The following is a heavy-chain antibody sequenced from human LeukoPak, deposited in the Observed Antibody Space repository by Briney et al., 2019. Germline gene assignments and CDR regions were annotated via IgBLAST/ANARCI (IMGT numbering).Heavy chain of an antibody. Sequence: ASVKVSCKASGYTFTSYGISWVRQAPGQGLEWMGWISAYNGNTNYAQKLQGRVTMTTDTSTSTAYMELRSLRSDDTAVHYCARVRGIIGSGYLSGDAFDIWGQGTMVTVSS. D-gene: IGHD3-22*01. CDR1: GYTFTSYG. CDR3: ARVRGIIGSGYLSGDAFDI. V-gene: IGHV1-18*01. CDR2: ISAYNGNT. J-gene: IGHJ3*02.